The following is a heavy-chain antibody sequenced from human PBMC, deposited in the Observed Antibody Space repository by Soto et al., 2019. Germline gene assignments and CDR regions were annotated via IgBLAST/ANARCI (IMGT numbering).Heavy chain of an antibody. J-gene: IGHJ6*02. CDR3: ARASSLSIAARQGYYYGMDV. Sequence: SATLSLTCPLSRCSICSSFSGWVPQPPGEGLEWIGYIYYSGSTNYNPSLKSRVTISVDTSKNHFSLKLSSVTAADTAVYYCARASSLSIAARQGYYYGMDVWGQGTTVTVS. CDR2: IYYSGST. D-gene: IGHD6-6*01. CDR1: RCSICSSF. V-gene: IGHV4-59*01.